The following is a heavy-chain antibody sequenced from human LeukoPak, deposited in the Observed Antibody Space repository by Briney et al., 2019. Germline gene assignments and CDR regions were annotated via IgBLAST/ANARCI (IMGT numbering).Heavy chain of an antibody. CDR1: GYTFTSYG. V-gene: IGHV1-18*01. CDR3: ARDILIVGATTSYYYYMDV. D-gene: IGHD1-26*01. J-gene: IGHJ6*03. CDR2: ISAYNGNT. Sequence: ASVKVSCKASGYTFTSYGISWVRQAPGQGLEWMGWISAYNGNTNYAQKLQGRVTMTTDTSTSTAYMELRSLRSDDTAVYYCARDILIVGATTSYYYYMDVWGKGTRSPSP.